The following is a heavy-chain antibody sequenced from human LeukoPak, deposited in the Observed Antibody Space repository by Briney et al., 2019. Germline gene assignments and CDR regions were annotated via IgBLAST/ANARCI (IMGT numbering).Heavy chain of an antibody. V-gene: IGHV5-51*01. CDR2: TYPGDSDT. CDR3: ASPYSSGWPKNDDAFDI. D-gene: IGHD6-19*01. J-gene: IGHJ3*02. CDR1: GYSFTSYW. Sequence: GESLKISCKISGYSFTSYWIGWVRQMPGKGLEWMGITYPGDSDTRYSPSFQGQVTISADKSISTAYLQWSSLKASDTAMYYCASPYSSGWPKNDDAFDIWGQGTMVTVSS.